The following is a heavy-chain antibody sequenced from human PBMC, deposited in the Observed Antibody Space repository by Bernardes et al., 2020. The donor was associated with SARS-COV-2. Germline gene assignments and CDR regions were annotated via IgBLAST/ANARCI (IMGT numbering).Heavy chain of an antibody. D-gene: IGHD5-18*01. CDR3: ARDDGVDTGIEY. J-gene: IGHJ4*02. CDR2: INPNSGGT. V-gene: IGHV1-2*02. CDR1: GYTFTGYY. Sequence: ASVKVSCKASGYTFTGYYMYWVRQAPGQGLEWMGSINPNSGGTNYAQKFQGRVTMTRDTSISTAYMELSRLRSDDTAVYYCARDDGVDTGIEYWGQGTLVTVSS.